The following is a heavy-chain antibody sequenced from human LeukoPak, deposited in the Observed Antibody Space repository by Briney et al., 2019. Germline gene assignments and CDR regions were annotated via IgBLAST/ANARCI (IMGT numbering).Heavy chain of an antibody. V-gene: IGHV3-23*01. CDR1: GFTLSTNA. D-gene: IGHD2-2*01. CDR3: AKGSTAAVVDVVPDY. Sequence: PGGSLRLSCLTSGFTLSTNAMSWVRQAPGKGLEWISGISGSGASTYYADSVKGRFTISRDDSRNTLYLQMNSLRAGDTALYYCAKGSTAAVVDVVPDYWGQGTLVTVSS. CDR2: ISGSGAST. J-gene: IGHJ4*02.